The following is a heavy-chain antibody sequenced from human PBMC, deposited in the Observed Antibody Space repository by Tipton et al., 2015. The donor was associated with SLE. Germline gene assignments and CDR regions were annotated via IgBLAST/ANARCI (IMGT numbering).Heavy chain of an antibody. Sequence: TLSLTCTVSGGSISSSYWSWIRQPPGKGLEWIGYIFYSGSTNYNPSLKSRVTISVDTSKNQFSLKLSSVTAADTAVYYCARVQLSGSYYAFDIWGQGTMVTVSS. J-gene: IGHJ3*02. D-gene: IGHD1-26*01. CDR1: GGSISSSY. CDR2: IFYSGST. V-gene: IGHV4-59*08. CDR3: ARVQLSGSYYAFDI.